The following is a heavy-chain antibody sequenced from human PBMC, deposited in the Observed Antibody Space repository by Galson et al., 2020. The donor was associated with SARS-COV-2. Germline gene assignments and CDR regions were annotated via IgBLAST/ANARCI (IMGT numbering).Heavy chain of an antibody. CDR1: GGSVSSSSYY. D-gene: IGHD3-10*01. V-gene: IGHV4-39*02. CDR2: IYYTGST. Sequence: ASETLSLTCTVSGGSVSSSSYYWGWIRQPPGKGLEWIGSIYYTGSTHYTPSFESRVTISVDTSKNLVSLRLSSVTAADTAVYYCAREGGDGSGFYLYNGMDVWGQGTTVTVSS. J-gene: IGHJ6*02. CDR3: AREGGDGSGFYLYNGMDV.